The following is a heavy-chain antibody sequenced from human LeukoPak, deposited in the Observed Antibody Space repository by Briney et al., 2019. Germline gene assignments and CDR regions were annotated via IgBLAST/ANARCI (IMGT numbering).Heavy chain of an antibody. D-gene: IGHD1-26*01. CDR3: AKTGGVGSGAFDI. CDR1: GFTFSSYA. V-gene: IGHV3-23*01. J-gene: IGHJ3*02. Sequence: GGSLRLSCAASGFTFSSYAMSWVRQAPGKGLEWVSAISGSGGSTYYADSVKGRFTISRDNSKNTLHLQMNSLRVDDTAVYFCAKTGGVGSGAFDIWGQGTMATVSS. CDR2: ISGSGGST.